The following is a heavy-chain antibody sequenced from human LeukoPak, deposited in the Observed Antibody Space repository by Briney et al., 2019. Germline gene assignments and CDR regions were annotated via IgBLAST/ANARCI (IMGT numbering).Heavy chain of an antibody. CDR1: GFTFSSYS. V-gene: IGHV3-21*01. D-gene: IGHD2-15*01. CDR3: ARVWEYCSGGSCYENYYGMYV. CDR2: ISSSSSYI. Sequence: GGSLRLSCAASGFTFSSYSMNWVRQAPGKGLEWVSSISSSSSYIYYADSVKGRFTISRDNAKNSLYLQMNSLRAEGTAVYYCARVWEYCSGGSCYENYYGMYVWCKGTTVTVSS. J-gene: IGHJ6*04.